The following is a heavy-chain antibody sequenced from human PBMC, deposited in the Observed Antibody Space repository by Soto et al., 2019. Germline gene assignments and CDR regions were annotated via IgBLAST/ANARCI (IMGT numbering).Heavy chain of an antibody. CDR1: GGSFSGYY. V-gene: IGHV4-34*01. Sequence: QVQLQQWGAGLLKPSETLSLTCAVYGGSFSGYYWSWIRQPPGKGLEWIGEINHSGSTNYNPSLKSRVTISVDTSKNQFSLKLSSVTAADTALYYCARPTRQWLGLRYYYGMDVWGQGTTVTVSS. CDR2: INHSGST. D-gene: IGHD6-19*01. J-gene: IGHJ6*02. CDR3: ARPTRQWLGLRYYYGMDV.